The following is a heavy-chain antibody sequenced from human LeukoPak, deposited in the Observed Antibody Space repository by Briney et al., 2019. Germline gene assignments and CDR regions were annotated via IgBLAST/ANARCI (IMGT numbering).Heavy chain of an antibody. CDR3: ARGYSVRGDY. Sequence: GGSLRLSCAASGFTFSSYAMSWVRQVPGKGLVWVSRIHSDGTSTNYADSVKGRLTISRDNAKNTLYLQMNSLRVEDTAVYYCARGYSVRGDYWGQGTLVTVSS. V-gene: IGHV3-74*01. D-gene: IGHD2-21*01. CDR1: GFTFSSYA. J-gene: IGHJ4*02. CDR2: IHSDGTST.